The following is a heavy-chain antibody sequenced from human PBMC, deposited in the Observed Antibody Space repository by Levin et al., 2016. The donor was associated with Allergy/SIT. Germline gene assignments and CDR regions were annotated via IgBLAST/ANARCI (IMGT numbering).Heavy chain of an antibody. V-gene: IGHV1-69*01. CDR2: IIPIFGTA. D-gene: IGHD2-21*02. J-gene: IGHJ4*02. Sequence: WVRQAPGQGLEWMGGIIPIFGTANYAQKFQGRVTITADESTSTAYMELSSLRSEDTAVYYCAREGAYCGGDCGYYFDYWGQGTLVTVSS. CDR3: AREGAYCGGDCGYYFDY.